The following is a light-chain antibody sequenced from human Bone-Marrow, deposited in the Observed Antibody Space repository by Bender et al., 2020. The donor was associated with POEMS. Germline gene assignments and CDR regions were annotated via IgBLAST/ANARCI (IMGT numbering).Light chain of an antibody. J-gene: IGLJ2*01. Sequence: SYELTQPPSVSMAPGRTARITCGGNNIGSKSVHWYQQKSGQVPVLVIYEDNKRPSGIPERFSGSSSGTMATLTISGARVEDEADYYCYSTDSSGNHRVFGGGTKLTVL. CDR2: EDN. V-gene: IGLV3-10*01. CDR1: NIGSKS. CDR3: YSTDSSGNHRV.